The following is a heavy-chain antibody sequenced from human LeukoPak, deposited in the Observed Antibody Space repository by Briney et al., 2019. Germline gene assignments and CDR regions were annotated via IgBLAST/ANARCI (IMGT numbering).Heavy chain of an antibody. CDR1: GGSISGYY. V-gene: IGHV4-4*07. CDR2: IYTSGST. CDR3: ARASPTTNKGAYGWFDP. J-gene: IGHJ5*02. Sequence: SETLSLTCTVSGGSISGYYWSWIRQPAGKGLEWIGRIYTSGSTNYNPSLKSRVTMSVDTSKNQFSLKLSSVTAADTAVYYRARASPTTNKGAYGWFDPWGQGTLVTVSS. D-gene: IGHD1-14*01.